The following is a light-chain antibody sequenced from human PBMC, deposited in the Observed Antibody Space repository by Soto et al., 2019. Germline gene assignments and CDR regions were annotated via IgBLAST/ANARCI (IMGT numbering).Light chain of an antibody. CDR3: VLYMGSGISV. CDR2: STN. V-gene: IGLV8-61*01. CDR1: SGSVSTNYY. J-gene: IGLJ1*01. Sequence: QAVVTQEPSFSVSPGGTVTLTCGLSSGSVSTNYYPTWYQQTPGQARHPLIYSTNTRPSGVPDRFSGSNPGNKAALTITGAQADDESDYYCVLYMGSGISVFGAGTKVTVL.